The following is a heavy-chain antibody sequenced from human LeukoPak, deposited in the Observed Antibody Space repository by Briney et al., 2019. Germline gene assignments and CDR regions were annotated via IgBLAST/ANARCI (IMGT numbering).Heavy chain of an antibody. CDR1: GGTFSSYA. D-gene: IGHD2-15*01. Sequence: GASVKVSCKASGGTFSSYAISWVRQAPGQGLEWMGRIIPIFGTANYAQKFQGRVTITTDESTSTAYMELSSLRSEDTAVYYCATPGYCSGGSCYSRYYYYYMDVWGKGTTVTVSS. CDR2: IIPIFGTA. CDR3: ATPGYCSGGSCYSRYYYYYMDV. J-gene: IGHJ6*03. V-gene: IGHV1-69*05.